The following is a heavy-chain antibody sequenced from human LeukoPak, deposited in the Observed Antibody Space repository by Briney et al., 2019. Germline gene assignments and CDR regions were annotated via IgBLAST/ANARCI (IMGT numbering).Heavy chain of an antibody. V-gene: IGHV3-23*01. CDR3: AKQLGYCSDGSCYFPY. J-gene: IGHJ4*02. Sequence: GGSLRLSGAASGFTFSSNAMSWVRQAPGKGLEWVSAISNNGGYTYYADSVQGRFTISRDNSKSTLCLQMNSLRAEDTAVYYCAKQLGYCSDGSCYFPYWGQGTLVTVSS. D-gene: IGHD2-15*01. CDR1: GFTFSSNA. CDR2: ISNNGGYT.